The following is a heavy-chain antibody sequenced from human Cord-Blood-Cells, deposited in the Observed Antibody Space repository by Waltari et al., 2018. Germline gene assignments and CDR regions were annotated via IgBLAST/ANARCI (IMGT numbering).Heavy chain of an antibody. V-gene: IGHV4-59*01. J-gene: IGHJ2*01. CDR2: IYYSGST. Sequence: QVQLQESGPGLVKPSETLSLTCTVSGGSISSYYWSWIRKPPGKGLEWIGYIYYSGSTNYNPSLKSRVTISVDTSKNQFSLKLSSVTAADTAVYYCAREVYSNPYWYFDLWGRGTLVTVSS. CDR1: GGSISSYY. CDR3: AREVYSNPYWYFDL. D-gene: IGHD4-4*01.